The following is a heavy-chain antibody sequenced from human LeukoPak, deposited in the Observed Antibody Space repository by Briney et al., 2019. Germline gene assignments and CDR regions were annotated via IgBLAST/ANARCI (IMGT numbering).Heavy chain of an antibody. J-gene: IGHJ4*02. D-gene: IGHD3-3*01. CDR2: INPNSGGT. CDR3: ARGRYYDFWSGYYGTKTFDY. CDR1: GYTFTGYY. V-gene: IGHV1-2*02. Sequence: ASVKVSCKASGYTFTGYYMHWVRQAPGQGLEWMGWINPNSGGTNYAQKFQGRVTMTRDTSISTAYMELSRLRSEDTAVYYCARGRYYDFWSGYYGTKTFDYWGQGTRVTVSS.